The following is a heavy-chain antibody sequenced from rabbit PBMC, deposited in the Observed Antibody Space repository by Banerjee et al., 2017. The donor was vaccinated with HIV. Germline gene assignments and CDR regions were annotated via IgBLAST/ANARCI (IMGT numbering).Heavy chain of an antibody. J-gene: IGHJ4*01. D-gene: IGHD4-2*01. Sequence: QEQLEESGGDLVKPEGSLTLTCTASGFSFSSNFWICWVRQAPGKGLEWIGCIYTGSGSTYYATWAKGRFTISKTSSTTVTLQMTSLTAADTATYFCARDAGYAGSNLWGQGTLVTVS. CDR2: IYTGSGST. CDR1: GFSFSSNFW. V-gene: IGHV1S45*01. CDR3: ARDAGYAGSNL.